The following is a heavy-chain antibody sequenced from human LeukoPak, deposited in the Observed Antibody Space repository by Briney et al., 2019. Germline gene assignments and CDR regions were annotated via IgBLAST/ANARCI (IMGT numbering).Heavy chain of an antibody. V-gene: IGHV3-15*01. CDR3: TTGNYDSSGYDAFDI. J-gene: IGHJ3*02. CDR2: IISKTDGGTT. D-gene: IGHD3-22*01. CDR1: GFTFSNAW. Sequence: GGSLRLSCAASGFTFSNAWTSCVRHAPRKGLEWVCRIISKTDGGTTDYAATVKGRFTISRDDSKNKLYLQMNSLKTEDTAVYYCTTGNYDSSGYDAFDIWGQGTMVTVSS.